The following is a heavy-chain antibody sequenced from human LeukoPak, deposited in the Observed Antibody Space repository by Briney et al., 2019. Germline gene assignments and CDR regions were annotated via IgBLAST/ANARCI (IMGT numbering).Heavy chain of an antibody. V-gene: IGHV3-33*06. Sequence: GRSLRLSCTASGFTFSSYGMHWVRQAPGKGLEWVTVIWYDGSNQQYADSVKGRFTIFRDNSGNTVFLQMNSLRPEDTAVYYCAKGDSSDPFEHWGLGTLVTVSS. CDR1: GFTFSSYG. J-gene: IGHJ4*02. CDR2: IWYDGSNQ. D-gene: IGHD3-22*01. CDR3: AKGDSSDPFEH.